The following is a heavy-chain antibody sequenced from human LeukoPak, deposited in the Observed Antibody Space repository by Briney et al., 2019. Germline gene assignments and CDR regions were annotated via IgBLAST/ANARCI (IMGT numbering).Heavy chain of an antibody. D-gene: IGHD2-2*01. V-gene: IGHV1-2*02. CDR3: ARGIVVVPAARNYMDV. Sequence: GASVKVSCKASDYTFSIYAINWVRQAPGQGLEWMGWINPNSGGTNYAQKFQGRVTMTRDTSISTAYMELSRLRSDDTAVYYCARGIVVVPAARNYMDVWGKGTTVTVSS. CDR1: DYTFSIYA. J-gene: IGHJ6*03. CDR2: INPNSGGT.